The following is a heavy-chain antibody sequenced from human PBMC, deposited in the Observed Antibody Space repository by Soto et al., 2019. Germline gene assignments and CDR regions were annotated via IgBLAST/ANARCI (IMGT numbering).Heavy chain of an antibody. CDR1: GFTFSSYA. CDR3: AKFGRDDTAMAMDV. J-gene: IGHJ6*02. D-gene: IGHD5-18*01. CDR2: ISGSGGST. V-gene: IGHV3-23*01. Sequence: GGSLRLSCAASGFTFSSYAMSWVRQAPGKGLEWVSAISGSGGSTYYADSVKGRFTISRDNSKNTLYLQMNSLRAEDTAVYYCAKFGRDDTAMAMDVWGQGTTVTVSS.